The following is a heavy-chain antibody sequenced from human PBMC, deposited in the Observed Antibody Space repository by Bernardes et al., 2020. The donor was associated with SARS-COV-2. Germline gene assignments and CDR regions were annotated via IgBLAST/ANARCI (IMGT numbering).Heavy chain of an antibody. V-gene: IGHV3-20*01. Sequence: GGSLRLSCAASGFIFDDYGMSWVRQAPGKGLEWVSGINWNGGSTGYADSVKGRFTISRDNAKNSLYLQMNSLRVEDTALYHCARARYSSGLDDAFDIWGQGTMVTVSS. CDR3: ARARYSSGLDDAFDI. J-gene: IGHJ3*02. CDR1: GFIFDDYG. D-gene: IGHD6-19*01. CDR2: INWNGGST.